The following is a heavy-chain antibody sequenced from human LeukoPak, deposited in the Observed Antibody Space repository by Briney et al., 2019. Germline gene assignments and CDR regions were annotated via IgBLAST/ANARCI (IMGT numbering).Heavy chain of an antibody. Sequence: GGSLRLSCAASGFTFSSYSMNWVRQAPGKGLEWVSYISSSSSTIYYADSVKGRFTISRDNAKNSLYLQMNSLRAEDTAVYYCARAYGSGSFYWYFDLWGRGTLVTVSS. CDR2: ISSSSSTI. CDR1: GFTFSSYS. D-gene: IGHD3-10*01. CDR3: ARAYGSGSFYWYFDL. V-gene: IGHV3-48*04. J-gene: IGHJ2*01.